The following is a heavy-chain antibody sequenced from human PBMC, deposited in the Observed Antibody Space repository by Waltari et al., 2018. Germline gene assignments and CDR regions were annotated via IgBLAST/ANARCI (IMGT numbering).Heavy chain of an antibody. CDR2: ISGTGGHT. CDR1: GFTFASHS. Sequence: EVQLLESGGAFVQPGGSLRLSCAGSGFTFASHSLTWVRQAPGKGLEWFSAISGTGGHTYHADSVKGRFTISRDNSKNTMYLQMNSLRAEDTAVYYCAKDWEYCSGGSCRRPTEFWGQGTLVTVSS. CDR3: AKDWEYCSGGSCRRPTEF. J-gene: IGHJ4*02. V-gene: IGHV3-23*01. D-gene: IGHD2-15*01.